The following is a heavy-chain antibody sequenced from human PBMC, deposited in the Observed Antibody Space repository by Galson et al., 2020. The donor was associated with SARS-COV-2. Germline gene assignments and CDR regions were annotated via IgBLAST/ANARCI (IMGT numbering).Heavy chain of an antibody. CDR3: ARRGCGDCSNHNAFDI. J-gene: IGHJ3*02. CDR1: GYSFRSQW. D-gene: IGHD2-21*02. CDR2: IYPSDSDT. Sequence: GESLKISCMGSGYSFRSQWIGWVRQMPGKGLELMGIIYPSDSDTRYSPSFQGQVTISADKSISTAYLQWSSLKASDTAMYYCARRGCGDCSNHNAFDIWGHGTMVTVSS. V-gene: IGHV5-51*01.